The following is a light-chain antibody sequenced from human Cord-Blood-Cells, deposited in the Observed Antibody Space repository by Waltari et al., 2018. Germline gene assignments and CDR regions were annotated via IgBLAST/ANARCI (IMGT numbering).Light chain of an antibody. CDR2: AAS. CDR1: QSISSY. Sequence: DIQMTQSPSSLSASVGDRVNITCRASQSISSYLNWYQQKPGKAPKLLIYAASSLQSGVPSRFSGSGSGTDCTLTISSLQPEDFATYYCQQSYRTPYTFGQGTKLEIK. V-gene: IGKV1-39*01. J-gene: IGKJ2*01. CDR3: QQSYRTPYT.